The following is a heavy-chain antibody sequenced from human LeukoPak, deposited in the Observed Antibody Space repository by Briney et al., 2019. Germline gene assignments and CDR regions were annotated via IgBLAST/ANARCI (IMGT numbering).Heavy chain of an antibody. J-gene: IGHJ4*02. CDR1: GGSISSGGYY. CDR2: IYYSGST. V-gene: IGHV4-31*03. Sequence: SQTLSLTCTVSGGSISSGGYYWSWIRQHPGKGLEWIGYIYYSGSTYYNPSLKSRVTISVDTSKNQFSLKLSSVTAADTAVYYCASGELGSGSYYWFDYWGQGTLVTVSS. CDR3: ASGELGSGSYYWFDY. D-gene: IGHD3-10*02.